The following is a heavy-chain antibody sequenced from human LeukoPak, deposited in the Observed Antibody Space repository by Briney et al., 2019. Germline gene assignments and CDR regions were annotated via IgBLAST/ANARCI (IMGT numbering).Heavy chain of an antibody. CDR3: ARWNSSSWLQYNWFDH. J-gene: IGHJ5*02. CDR1: GGSISSYY. V-gene: IGHV4-59*08. D-gene: IGHD6-13*01. Sequence: SETLSLTCTVSGGSISSYYWSWIRQPPGKGLEWIGYIYYSGSTNYNPSLKSRVTISVDTSKNQFSPKLSSVTAADTAVYYCARWNSSSWLQYNWFDHWAQGTLVTVSS. CDR2: IYYSGST.